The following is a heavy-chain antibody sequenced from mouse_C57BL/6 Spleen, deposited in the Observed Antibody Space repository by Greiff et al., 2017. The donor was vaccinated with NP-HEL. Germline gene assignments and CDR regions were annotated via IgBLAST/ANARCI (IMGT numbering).Heavy chain of an antibody. CDR3: ARTAQATWGMDY. D-gene: IGHD3-2*02. CDR2: IWGVGST. Sequence: VQRVESGPGLVAPSQSLSITCTVSGFSLTSYGVDWVRQSPGKGLEWLGVIWGVGSTNYNSALKSRLSISKDNSKSQVFIKMNSLQPDDTAMYYCARTAQATWGMDYWGQGTSVTVSS. J-gene: IGHJ4*01. V-gene: IGHV2-6*01. CDR1: GFSLTSYG.